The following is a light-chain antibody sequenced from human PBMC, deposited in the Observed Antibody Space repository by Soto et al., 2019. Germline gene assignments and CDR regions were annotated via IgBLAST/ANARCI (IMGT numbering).Light chain of an antibody. CDR2: RNN. Sequence: QAVVTQPPSASGTPGQRVTISCSGSSSNIGSNYVYWYQQLPGTAPKLLIYRNNQRPSGVPDRFSGSKSSTSASLAISGLRSEDEADYYCAAWDDSLSGNWVFGGGTKLTVL. J-gene: IGLJ3*02. V-gene: IGLV1-47*01. CDR1: SSNIGSNY. CDR3: AAWDDSLSGNWV.